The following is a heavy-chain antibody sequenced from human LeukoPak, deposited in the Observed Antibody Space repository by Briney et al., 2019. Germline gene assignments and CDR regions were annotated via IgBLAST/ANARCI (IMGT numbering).Heavy chain of an antibody. V-gene: IGHV4-39*01. CDR2: MYYSGST. J-gene: IGHJ5*02. CDR3: ASHADSPFPGGQADWFDP. D-gene: IGHD3-16*01. Sequence: PSETLSLTCTVSGGSISSSGSYWGWVRQPPGKGLEWIGSMYYSGSTYSNPSLKSRVAISVDTSKKQFPLRLSSVTAADTAVYYCASHADSPFPGGQADWFDPWGQGTLVTVSS. CDR1: GGSISSSGSY.